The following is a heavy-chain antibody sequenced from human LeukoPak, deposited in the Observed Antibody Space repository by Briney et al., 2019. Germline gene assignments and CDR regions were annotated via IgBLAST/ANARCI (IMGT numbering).Heavy chain of an antibody. CDR1: GFTFTTYA. V-gene: IGHV3-23*01. D-gene: IGHD1-26*01. Sequence: LAGGSLRRSCVPSGFTFTTYAMNWVRQAPGKGLEWVSGITSGGRTYYADSVKGRFTISRDSSKNTLYLQMTSLRADDTALYYCARSIPPDFWGQGTLVTVSS. CDR3: ARSIPPDF. CDR2: ITSGGRT. J-gene: IGHJ4*02.